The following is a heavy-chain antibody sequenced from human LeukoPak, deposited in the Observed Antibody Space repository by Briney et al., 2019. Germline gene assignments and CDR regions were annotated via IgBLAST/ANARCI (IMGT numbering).Heavy chain of an antibody. J-gene: IGHJ4*02. V-gene: IGHV3-48*04. CDR1: GVTFCSYS. D-gene: IGHD3-22*01. Sequence: GGSLMLSCAASGVTFCSYSMNWVRQAPGKGLEWVSYISSSSSTIYYADSVKGRFTISRDNAKNSLYLQMNSLRAEDTAVYYCARGAGGMIVVVPDYWGQGTLVTVSS. CDR3: ARGAGGMIVVVPDY. CDR2: ISSSSSTI.